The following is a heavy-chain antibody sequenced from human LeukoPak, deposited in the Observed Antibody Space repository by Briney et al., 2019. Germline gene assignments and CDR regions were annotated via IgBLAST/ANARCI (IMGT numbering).Heavy chain of an antibody. CDR3: ARRPRSSISCYPELFDY. CDR2: IYPGDSDT. Sequence: GESLKISSKGSGYSFSSYWIGWVRQMPGKGLEWMGIIYPGDSDTRYSPSFQGQVTISADKSITTAYLQWSSLKASDTAMYYCARRPRSSISCYPELFDYWGQGTLVTVSS. J-gene: IGHJ4*02. D-gene: IGHD2-2*01. CDR1: GYSFSSYW. V-gene: IGHV5-51*01.